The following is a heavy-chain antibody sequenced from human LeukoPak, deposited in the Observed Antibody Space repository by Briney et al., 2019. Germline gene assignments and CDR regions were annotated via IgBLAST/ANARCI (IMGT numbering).Heavy chain of an antibody. J-gene: IGHJ4*02. CDR1: GGSVSSSSYY. CDR2: IYYSGST. D-gene: IGHD4-17*01. V-gene: IGHV4-39*07. CDR3: ARGDGDYVGY. Sequence: PSETLSLTCTVSGGSVSSSSYYWGWIRQPPGKGLEWIGSIYYSGSTYYNPSHKSRVTISVDTSKNQFSLKLSSVTAADTAVYYCARGDGDYVGYWGQGTLVTVSS.